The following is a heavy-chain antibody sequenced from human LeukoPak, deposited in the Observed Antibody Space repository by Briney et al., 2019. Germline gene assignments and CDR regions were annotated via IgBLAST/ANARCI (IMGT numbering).Heavy chain of an antibody. D-gene: IGHD3-22*01. CDR2: ISVYNGHT. V-gene: IGHV1-18*01. CDR3: ARDGHRRYHYDSSGREDAFDI. CDR1: GYTFTNYG. J-gene: IGHJ3*02. Sequence: ASVKVSCKASGYTFTNYGISWVRQAPGQGLEWMGWISVYNGHTKYAQKVQGRVTMTRDTSTSTAYMELRSLRSDDTAVYYCARDGHRRYHYDSSGREDAFDIWGQGTMVTVSS.